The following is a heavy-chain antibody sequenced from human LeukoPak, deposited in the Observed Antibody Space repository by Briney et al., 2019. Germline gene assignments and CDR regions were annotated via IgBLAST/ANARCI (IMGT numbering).Heavy chain of an antibody. J-gene: IGHJ5*02. Sequence: GGSLRLSCAASGFTFSDYYMSWIRQAPGKGLEWGSYISSSGSTIYYADSVKGRFTISRDNAKNSLYLQMNSLRAEDTAVYYCARDESTGFGELFPPWGQGTLVTVSS. D-gene: IGHD3-10*01. V-gene: IGHV3-11*01. CDR3: ARDESTGFGELFPP. CDR1: GFTFSDYY. CDR2: ISSSGSTI.